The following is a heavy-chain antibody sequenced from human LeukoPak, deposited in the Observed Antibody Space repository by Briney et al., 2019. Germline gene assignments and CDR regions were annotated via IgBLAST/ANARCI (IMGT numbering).Heavy chain of an antibody. D-gene: IGHD3-22*01. CDR2: ISYDGSNK. Sequence: GGSLRLSCAASGFTFSDSAIHWVRQAPGKGLEWVAVISYDGSNKYYADSVKGRFTISRDNSKNTLYLQMNSLRAEDTAVYYCATDPNNYYDSSGYYGPPRPLDYWGQGTLVTVSS. CDR3: ATDPNNYYDSSGYYGPPRPLDY. CDR1: GFTFSDSA. J-gene: IGHJ4*02. V-gene: IGHV3-30*04.